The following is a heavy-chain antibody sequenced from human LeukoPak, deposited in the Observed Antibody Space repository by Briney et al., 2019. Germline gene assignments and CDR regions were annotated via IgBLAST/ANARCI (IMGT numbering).Heavy chain of an antibody. J-gene: IGHJ1*01. D-gene: IGHD6-19*01. CDR3: ARGRGSSGWLAEYFQH. V-gene: IGHV3-21*01. CDR1: GFTFTSYS. CDR2: ISSSGSYT. Sequence: GGSLRLSCAASGFTFTSYSMSWVRQAPGKGLEWVSFISSSGSYTYYADSVKGRFTISRDNAKNSLYLQMNSLRAEDTAVYHCARGRGSSGWLAEYFQHWGQGTLVTVSS.